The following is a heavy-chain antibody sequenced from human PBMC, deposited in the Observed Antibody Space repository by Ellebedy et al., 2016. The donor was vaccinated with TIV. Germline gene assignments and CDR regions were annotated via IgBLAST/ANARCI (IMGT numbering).Heavy chain of an antibody. Sequence: GESLKISCVASGFTFSKYGMNWVRQAPGKGLEWVANIKEDGSQTYYVGSVKGRFTISRDNAKNSLYLQMNSLRADDTAVYYCATDRGYFTFDYWGQGSLITVSS. V-gene: IGHV3-7*03. CDR3: ATDRGYFTFDY. D-gene: IGHD3-9*01. J-gene: IGHJ4*02. CDR1: GFTFSKYG. CDR2: IKEDGSQT.